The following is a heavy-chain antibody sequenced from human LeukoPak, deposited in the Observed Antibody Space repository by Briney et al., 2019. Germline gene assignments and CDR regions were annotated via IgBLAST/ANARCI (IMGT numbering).Heavy chain of an antibody. J-gene: IGHJ4*02. V-gene: IGHV4-38-2*02. Sequence: SETLSLTCTVSGYSISSGYYWGWVRQPPGKGLEWIGSIYHSGSTYYNPSLKSRVTISVDTSKNQFSLELSSVTAADTAVYYCASEHDYGDYGYYFDYWGQGTLVTVSS. CDR2: IYHSGST. D-gene: IGHD4-17*01. CDR3: ASEHDYGDYGYYFDY. CDR1: GYSISSGYY.